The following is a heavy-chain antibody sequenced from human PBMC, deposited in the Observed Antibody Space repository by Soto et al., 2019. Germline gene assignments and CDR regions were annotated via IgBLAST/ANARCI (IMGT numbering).Heavy chain of an antibody. V-gene: IGHV1-69*13. CDR1: GGTFSSYA. D-gene: IGHD2-2*01. CDR3: ARVTDSGRHCSSTSCPEWDYYYYDMAV. J-gene: IGHJ6*01. Sequence: ASVKVSCKASGGTFSSYASSWVRQAPGQGLEWMGGIIPIFGTANYAQKFQGRVTITADESTSTAYMELSSLRSEDTAVYYCARVTDSGRHCSSTSCPEWDYYYYDMAVSGQ. CDR2: IIPIFGTA.